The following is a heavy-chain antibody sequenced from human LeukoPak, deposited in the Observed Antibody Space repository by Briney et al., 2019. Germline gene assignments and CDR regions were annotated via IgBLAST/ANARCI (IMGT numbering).Heavy chain of an antibody. D-gene: IGHD3-22*01. CDR1: RFTFSSYA. J-gene: IGHJ6*02. Sequence: GGSLRLSCTASRFTFSSYAMSWVCQAPGKELEWVSAISGSGGSTYYADSVKGRFTISRDNSKNTLYLQMNSLRAEDTAVYYCAKDHRYYDSSGYYYADYYYYGVDVWGQGTTVTVSS. CDR3: AKDHRYYDSSGYYYADYYYYGVDV. CDR2: ISGSGGST. V-gene: IGHV3-23*01.